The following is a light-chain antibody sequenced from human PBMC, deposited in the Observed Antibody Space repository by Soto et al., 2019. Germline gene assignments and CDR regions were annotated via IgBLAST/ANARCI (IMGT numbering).Light chain of an antibody. CDR3: QQYDNLPVT. V-gene: IGKV1-33*01. CDR1: QDIINY. J-gene: IGKJ4*01. CDR2: DAS. Sequence: DIQMTQSPSSLSASVGDRVTITCQASQDIINYLNWYQQKPGKAPKLLIYDASNLETGVPSRFSGSGSGTDFTFTISSLQPEDSATYYCQQYDNLPVTFGGGTKVEIK.